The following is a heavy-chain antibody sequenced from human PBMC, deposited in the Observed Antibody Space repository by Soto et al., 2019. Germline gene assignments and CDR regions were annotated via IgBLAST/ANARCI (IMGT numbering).Heavy chain of an antibody. CDR2: IIPILGIA. Sequence: QVQLVQSGAEVKKPGSSVKVSCKASAGTFSSYTISWVRQAPGQGLEWMGRIIPILGIANYAQKFQDRVTINADKPTSTAYRELSSLRSENTAVYNGAGESPMVRDEDNTDYWGQGTLVTVSS. V-gene: IGHV1-69*08. CDR3: AGESPMVRDEDNTDY. D-gene: IGHD3-10*01. CDR1: AGTFSSYT. J-gene: IGHJ4*02.